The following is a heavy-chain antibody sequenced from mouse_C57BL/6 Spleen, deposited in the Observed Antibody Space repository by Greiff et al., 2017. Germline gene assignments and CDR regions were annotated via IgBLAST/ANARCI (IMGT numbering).Heavy chain of an antibody. CDR3: ARARLVSYAMDD. V-gene: IGHV5-16*01. CDR1: GFTFSDYY. Sequence: EVHLVASEGGLVQPGSSMKLSCTASGFTFSDYYMAWVRQVPEKGLEWVANINYDGSSTYYLDSLKSRFIISRDNAKNILYLQMSSLKSEDTATYYCARARLVSYAMDDWGQGTSVTVSS. CDR2: INYDGSST. J-gene: IGHJ4*01.